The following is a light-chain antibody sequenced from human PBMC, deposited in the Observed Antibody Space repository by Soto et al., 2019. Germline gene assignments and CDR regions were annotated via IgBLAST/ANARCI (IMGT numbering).Light chain of an antibody. CDR1: QSVGSL. V-gene: IGKV3-15*01. CDR2: RAS. CDR3: QQYNDWPIP. J-gene: IGKJ5*01. Sequence: EVVLTQSPATLSVSPGDRVILSCWASQSVGSLLACYQQKPGQPPRLLIYRASTRDTDIPARFSGSGSGTEFSLTISSLQSADLAVYYCQQYNDWPIPFGQGTRLDIQ.